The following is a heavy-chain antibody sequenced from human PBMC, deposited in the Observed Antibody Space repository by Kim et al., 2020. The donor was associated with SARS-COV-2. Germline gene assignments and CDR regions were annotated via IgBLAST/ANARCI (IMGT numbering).Heavy chain of an antibody. CDR3: ATLGIVGATETDY. J-gene: IGHJ4*02. Sequence: AQKFQGRVAITADESTSTAYMELSSLRSEDTAVYYCATLGIVGATETDYWGQGTLVTVSS. V-gene: IGHV1-69*01. D-gene: IGHD1-26*01.